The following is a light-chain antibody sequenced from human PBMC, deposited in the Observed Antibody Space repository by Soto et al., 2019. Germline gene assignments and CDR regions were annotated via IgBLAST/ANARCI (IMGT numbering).Light chain of an antibody. Sequence: EIVMTQSPATLSVSPGERATLSCRASQSVSSNLAWYQQKPGQAPRLLIYDASTRVTGVPARFSGSGSGTEFTLTIGSLQSEDFAVYYCQQYNNWPWTFGQETKVEIK. J-gene: IGKJ1*01. V-gene: IGKV3-15*01. CDR3: QQYNNWPWT. CDR1: QSVSSN. CDR2: DAS.